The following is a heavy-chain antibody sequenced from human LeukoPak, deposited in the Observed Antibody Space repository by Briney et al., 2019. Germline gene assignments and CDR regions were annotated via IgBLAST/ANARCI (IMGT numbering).Heavy chain of an antibody. V-gene: IGHV4-39*01. CDR1: GGSISSSSYY. D-gene: IGHD3-22*01. Sequence: SETLSLTCTVSGGSISSSSYYWGWIRQPPGKGLEWIGSIYYSGNTNYNPSLQSRVAISVDTSKNQFSLKLTSVTAADTAVYFCARTLRGLLPRTYRGQGTLVTVSS. CDR2: IYYSGNT. J-gene: IGHJ4*02. CDR3: ARTLRGLLPRTY.